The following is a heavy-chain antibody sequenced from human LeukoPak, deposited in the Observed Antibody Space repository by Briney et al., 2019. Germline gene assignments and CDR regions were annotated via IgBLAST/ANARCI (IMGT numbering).Heavy chain of an antibody. Sequence: GGSLSFSCAASGFTFSSYSMNWVRQTPGEGLGWVSSISSSSSYIYYADSVKGRFTISRDNAKNSLYLQVNSLRAEDTAVYYCARGRGSEAFNIWGQGTMVTVSS. CDR1: GFTFSSYS. CDR2: ISSSSSYI. J-gene: IGHJ3*02. CDR3: ARGRGSEAFNI. V-gene: IGHV3-21*01. D-gene: IGHD2-15*01.